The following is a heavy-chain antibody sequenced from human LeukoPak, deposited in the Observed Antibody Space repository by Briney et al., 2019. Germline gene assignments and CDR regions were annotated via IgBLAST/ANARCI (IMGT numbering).Heavy chain of an antibody. CDR3: ARGGYSSSWGPTYYYYYYMDV. V-gene: IGHV1-8*01. D-gene: IGHD6-13*01. CDR2: MNPNSGNT. Sequence: ASVKVSCKASGYTFTSYDINWVRQATGQGLEWMGWMNPNSGNTGYAQKFQGRVTMTRNTSISTAYMELSSLRSEDTAVYYCARGGYSSSWGPTYYYYYYMDVWGKGTTVTISS. J-gene: IGHJ6*03. CDR1: GYTFTSYD.